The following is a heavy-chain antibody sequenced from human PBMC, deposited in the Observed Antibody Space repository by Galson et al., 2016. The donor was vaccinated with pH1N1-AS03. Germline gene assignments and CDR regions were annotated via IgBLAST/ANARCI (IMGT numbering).Heavy chain of an antibody. CDR1: GGSMDSHY. V-gene: IGHV4-59*11. CDR3: ARDRYFSGWSYEGWVDL. Sequence: SETLSLTCTVSGGSMDSHYWSWIWQSPGKGLEWIACIHSGGAPNYNPSLKSRLIVSLDPPKNQLSLKLSSVTAADTAVYYCARDRYFSGWSYEGWVDLWGPGTLVTVSS. J-gene: IGHJ5*02. D-gene: IGHD3-10*01. CDR2: IHSGGAP.